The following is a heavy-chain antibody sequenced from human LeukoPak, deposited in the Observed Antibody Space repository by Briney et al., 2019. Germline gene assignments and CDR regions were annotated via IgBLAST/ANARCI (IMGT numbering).Heavy chain of an antibody. CDR2: MHYSGST. Sequence: GSLRLSCAASGFTFSSYEMNWIRQPPGKGLEWIGSMHYSGSTYYNPSLKSRVTMSVDTSKNQFSLKLRSVTAADTAVYYCARDRIYGSGSDHFDYWGQGTLVTVSS. V-gene: IGHV4-38-2*02. D-gene: IGHD3-10*01. J-gene: IGHJ4*02. CDR3: ARDRIYGSGSDHFDY. CDR1: GFTFSSYE.